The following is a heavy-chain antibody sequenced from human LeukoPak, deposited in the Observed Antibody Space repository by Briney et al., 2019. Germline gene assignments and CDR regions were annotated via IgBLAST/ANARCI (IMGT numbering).Heavy chain of an antibody. V-gene: IGHV3-7*01. D-gene: IGHD2-8*01. Sequence: PGGSLRLSCAASGFTFSNYWMNWVRQAPGKGLEWLANIKQDGGVKYFADSVKGRFTISRDNAKNSVTLQMNSLRAEDTAIYYCAVMRPSFWGQGTLVTVSS. CDR2: IKQDGGVK. CDR3: AVMRPSF. J-gene: IGHJ4*02. CDR1: GFTFSNYW.